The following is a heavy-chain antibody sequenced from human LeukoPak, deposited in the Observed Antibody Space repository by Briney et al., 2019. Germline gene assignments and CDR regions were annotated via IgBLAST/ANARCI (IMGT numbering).Heavy chain of an antibody. CDR1: GYSINSGYY. J-gene: IGHJ5*02. D-gene: IGHD2-15*01. V-gene: IGHV4-38-2*01. CDR2: ISHSGDT. CDR3: ARDSNCSGGNCYSHNWFDP. Sequence: PSETLSLTCAVSGYSINSGYYWGWIRQPPGKGLEWIGSISHSGDTYYNPSLKSRVTIPIDTSKNQFSLNLSSVTAADTAVYYCARDSNCSGGNCYSHNWFDPWGQGTLVTVSS.